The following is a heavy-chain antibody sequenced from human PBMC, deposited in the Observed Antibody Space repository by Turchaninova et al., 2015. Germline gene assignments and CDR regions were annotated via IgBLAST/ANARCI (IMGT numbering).Heavy chain of an antibody. J-gene: IGHJ4*02. V-gene: IGHV4-34*01. D-gene: IGHD1-14*01. CDR3: ARGQYNSNLRFDY. CDR2: INHSGST. Sequence: QVQLQQWGAGLLKPSETLSLTCAVYGGSFSGYYWSWTRQPPGKGLEWIGEINHSGSTNYNPSLKSRVTISVDTSKNQFSLKLSSVTAADTAVYYCARGQYNSNLRFDYWGQGTLVTVSS. CDR1: GGSFSGYY.